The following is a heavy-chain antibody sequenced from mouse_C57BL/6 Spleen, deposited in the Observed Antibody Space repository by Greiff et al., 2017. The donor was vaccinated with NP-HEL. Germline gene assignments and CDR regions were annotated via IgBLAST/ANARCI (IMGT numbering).Heavy chain of an antibody. V-gene: IGHV1-81*01. Sequence: QVQLKQSGAELARPGASVKLSCKASGYTFTSYGISWVKQRTGQGLEWIGEIYPRSGNTYYNEKFKGKATLTADKSSSTAYMELRSLTSEDSAVYFCARRKNDGSFMGYWGQGTSVTVSS. J-gene: IGHJ4*01. CDR1: GYTFTSYG. CDR3: ARRKNDGSFMGY. D-gene: IGHD2-3*01. CDR2: IYPRSGNT.